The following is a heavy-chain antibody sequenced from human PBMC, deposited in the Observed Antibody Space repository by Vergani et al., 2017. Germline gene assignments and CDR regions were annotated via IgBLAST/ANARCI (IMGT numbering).Heavy chain of an antibody. J-gene: IGHJ5*02. Sequence: EVQLVESGGGLVQPGGSLRLSCADSGFTLGQYWMHWVRQTPGTGLEWVSRVKSDGNSAMYADSVKGRFTISRDNSKNTLYLEMKSLRVEDTAVYYCARARCGGACFMSNWLDTWGQGTLVSVSS. V-gene: IGHV3-74*03. D-gene: IGHD2-21*02. CDR1: GFTLGQYW. CDR3: ARARCGGACFMSNWLDT. CDR2: VKSDGNSA.